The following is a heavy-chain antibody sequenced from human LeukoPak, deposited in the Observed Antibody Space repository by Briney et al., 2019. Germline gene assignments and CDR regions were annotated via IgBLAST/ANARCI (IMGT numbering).Heavy chain of an antibody. D-gene: IGHD5-18*01. CDR3: ARMTWIQLWIYFDY. J-gene: IGHJ4*02. V-gene: IGHV4-59*08. CDR1: GGSISSYY. CDR2: IYYSGST. Sequence: SETLSLTCTVSGGSISSYYWSWIRQPPGKGLEWIGYIYYSGSTNYNPSLKSRVTISVDTSKNQFSLKLSSVTAADTAVYYCARMTWIQLWIYFDYWGQGTLVTVS.